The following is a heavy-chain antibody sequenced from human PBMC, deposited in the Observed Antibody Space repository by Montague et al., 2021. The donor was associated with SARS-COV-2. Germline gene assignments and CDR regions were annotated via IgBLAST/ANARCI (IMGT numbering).Heavy chain of an antibody. CDR2: IDYSGST. D-gene: IGHD3-22*01. V-gene: IGHV4-59*13. Sequence: SETLSLTCTVSGDSISRYYWSWIRQPPGKGLEWIGYIDYSGSTKYNPSLKSRVTISVDTSKNQFSLKLNSVTAADTAVYYCARELGYDSSGYYAYSDYWGQGTLVTVSS. CDR1: GDSISRYY. CDR3: ARELGYDSSGYYAYSDY. J-gene: IGHJ4*02.